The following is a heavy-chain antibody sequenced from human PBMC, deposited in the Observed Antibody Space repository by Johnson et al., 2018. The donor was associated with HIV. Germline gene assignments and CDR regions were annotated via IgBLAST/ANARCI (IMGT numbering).Heavy chain of an antibody. J-gene: IGHJ3*02. CDR3: AKVRLQSITIFGVASDAFDI. D-gene: IGHD3-3*01. CDR1: GFTIEDYA. V-gene: IGHV3-9*01. Sequence: EVQLVESGGGLVQPGRSLRLSCAASGFTIEDYAMHWVRQAPGKGLEWVSGITWNGDTIDSADSVEGRFTISRDNAKNTLYLQMNSLRAEDTAVYYCAKVRLQSITIFGVASDAFDIWGQGTMVTVSS. CDR2: ITWNGDTI.